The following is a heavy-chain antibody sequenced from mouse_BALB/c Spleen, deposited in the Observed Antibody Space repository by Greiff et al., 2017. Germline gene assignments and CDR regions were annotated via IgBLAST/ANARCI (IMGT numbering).Heavy chain of an antibody. V-gene: IGHV7-3*02. Sequence: EVKLMESGGGLVQPGGSLRLSCATSGFTFTDYYMSWVRQPPGKALEWLGFIRNKANGYTTEYSASVKGRFTISRDKSQSILYLQMNTLRAEDSATYYCARGGVVYWYFDVWGAGTTVTVSS. D-gene: IGHD1-1*01. J-gene: IGHJ1*01. CDR2: IRNKANGYTT. CDR3: ARGGVVYWYFDV. CDR1: GFTFTDYY.